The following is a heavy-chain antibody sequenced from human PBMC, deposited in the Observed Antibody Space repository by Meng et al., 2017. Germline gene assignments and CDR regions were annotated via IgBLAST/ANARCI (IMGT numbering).Heavy chain of an antibody. CDR1: GFTFSSYW. V-gene: IGHV3-7*04. J-gene: IGHJ4*02. Sequence: GESLKISCAASGFTFSSYWMSWVRQAPGKGLEWVANIKQDGSEKYYVDSVKGRFTISRDNAKNSLYLQMNSLRAEDTAVYYCARGYNFDYWGQGNLVTVSS. CDR3: ARGYNFDY. CDR2: IKQDGSEK. D-gene: IGHD5-18*01.